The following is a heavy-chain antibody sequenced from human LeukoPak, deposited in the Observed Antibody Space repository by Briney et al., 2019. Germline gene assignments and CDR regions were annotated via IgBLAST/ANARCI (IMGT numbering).Heavy chain of an antibody. CDR3: ARAERSRIAVAAIYYYYYGMDV. D-gene: IGHD6-19*01. Sequence: ASVKVSCKASGYTFTSYVINWVRQATGQGLEWMGWINPNCGNTGYAQKFQGRVTMTRNTSISTAYMELSSLRSEDTAVYYCARAERSRIAVAAIYYYYYGMDVWGQGTTVTVSS. CDR2: INPNCGNT. CDR1: GYTFTSYV. V-gene: IGHV1-8*01. J-gene: IGHJ6*02.